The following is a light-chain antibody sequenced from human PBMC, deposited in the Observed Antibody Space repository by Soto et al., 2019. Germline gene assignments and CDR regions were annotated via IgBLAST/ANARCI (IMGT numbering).Light chain of an antibody. CDR3: QQSNSFPFT. Sequence: DIVLTQSPDTLSLSPGERATLSCRASQSVSSNYLAWYQQKPGQAPRLLIYGASTRATGIPDRFSGSGSGTDFTLTISSLQPEDFATYYCQQSNSFPFTFGPGTTVDVK. CDR1: QSVSSNY. J-gene: IGKJ3*01. V-gene: IGKV3D-20*02. CDR2: GAS.